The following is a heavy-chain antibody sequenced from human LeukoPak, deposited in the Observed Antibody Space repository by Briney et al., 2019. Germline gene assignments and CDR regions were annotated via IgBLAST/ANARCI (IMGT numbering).Heavy chain of an antibody. Sequence: GGSLRLSCAASDFTVSSNYMSWVRQAPGKGLEWVSAIYSGGSTFSADSVKGRFTISRDNSKNTLYLQMNSLRVEDTAVYYCARVGASKTPMYYYYGMDVWGQGTTVTVS. D-gene: IGHD5-18*01. CDR2: IYSGGST. CDR1: DFTVSSNY. CDR3: ARVGASKTPMYYYYGMDV. J-gene: IGHJ6*02. V-gene: IGHV3-66*01.